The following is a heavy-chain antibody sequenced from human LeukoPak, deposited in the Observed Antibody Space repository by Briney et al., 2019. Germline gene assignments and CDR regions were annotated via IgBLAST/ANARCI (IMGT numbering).Heavy chain of an antibody. V-gene: IGHV5-51*01. D-gene: IGHD4-17*01. J-gene: IGHJ4*02. Sequence: GESLKISCKGSGYSFTSYWIGWVRQMPGKGLEWMGIIYPGDSETRYSPPFQGQVTISADKSISTAYLQWSSLKASDTAMYYCARHNGESIGGYGDHGGDYWGQGTLVTVSS. CDR3: ARHNGESIGGYGDHGGDY. CDR1: GYSFTSYW. CDR2: IYPGDSET.